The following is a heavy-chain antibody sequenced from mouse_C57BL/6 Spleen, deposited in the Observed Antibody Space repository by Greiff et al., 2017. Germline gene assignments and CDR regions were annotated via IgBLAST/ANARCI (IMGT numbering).Heavy chain of an antibody. CDR3: AGGVVGHAY. J-gene: IGHJ3*01. Sequence: QVQLQQPGAELVRPGSSVKLSCKASGYTFTSYWMHWVKQRPIQGLEWIGNIDPSDSETHYNQKFKDKATLTVDKSSSTAYMQLSSLTSEDSAVFYCAGGVVGHAYWGQGTLVTVSA. CDR2: IDPSDSET. V-gene: IGHV1-52*01. CDR1: GYTFTSYW. D-gene: IGHD1-1*02.